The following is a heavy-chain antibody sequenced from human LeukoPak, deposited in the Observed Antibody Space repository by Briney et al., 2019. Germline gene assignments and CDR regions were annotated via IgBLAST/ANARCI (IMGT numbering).Heavy chain of an antibody. V-gene: IGHV3-21*01. Sequence: GGSLRLSCAASGFKFGSYSMKWVRQAPGKGLEWVSFISSSSSYIYYADSLKGRFTISRDNAKNSLYLQMNSLRAEDTAVYYCARGTMFPYYFDYWGQGTLVTVSS. CDR1: GFKFGSYS. D-gene: IGHD3-10*02. J-gene: IGHJ4*02. CDR2: ISSSSSYI. CDR3: ARGTMFPYYFDY.